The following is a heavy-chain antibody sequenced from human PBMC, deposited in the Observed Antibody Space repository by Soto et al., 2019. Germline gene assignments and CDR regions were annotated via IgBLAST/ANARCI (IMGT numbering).Heavy chain of an antibody. V-gene: IGHV1-18*01. CDR1: GYTFTNYG. CDR2: ITTDKGKT. J-gene: IGHJ4*02. D-gene: IGHD6-13*01. Sequence: ASVKVSCKTSGYTFTNYGISWVRQAPGQGLEWMGWITTDKGKTTYAQKFQGRVTMTTDTSTSTAYMELRSLRSDDTAVYYCARDLGQQLVDYWGQGTLVTVSS. CDR3: ARDLGQQLVDY.